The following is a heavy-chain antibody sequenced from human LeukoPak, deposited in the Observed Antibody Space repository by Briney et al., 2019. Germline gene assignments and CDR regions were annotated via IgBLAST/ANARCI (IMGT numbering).Heavy chain of an antibody. CDR2: IKQDGSEK. V-gene: IGHV3-7*01. CDR1: GFTFSSYW. D-gene: IGHD1-20*01. Sequence: GGSLRLSCAASGFTFSSYWMSWVRQAPGKGLEWVANIKQDGSEKCYVDSVKGRFTISRDNAKNSLYLQMNSLRAEDTAVYYCARETDNWNGEDYYYGMDVWGQGTTVTVSS. CDR3: ARETDNWNGEDYYYGMDV. J-gene: IGHJ6*02.